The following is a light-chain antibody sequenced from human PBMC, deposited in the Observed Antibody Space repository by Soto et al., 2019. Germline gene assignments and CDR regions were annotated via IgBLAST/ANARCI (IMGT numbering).Light chain of an antibody. V-gene: IGLV2-14*01. CDR2: DDS. CDR3: SSYTSSNSYV. CDR1: SSDVGAYNS. Sequence: QSALTQPASVSGSPGQSIAISCTGTSSDVGAYNSVSWYQQYPGKAPKLMIHDDSNRPSGVSDRFSGSKSGNTASLTISGLQAEDEADYYCSSYTSSNSYVFGSGTKLTVL. J-gene: IGLJ1*01.